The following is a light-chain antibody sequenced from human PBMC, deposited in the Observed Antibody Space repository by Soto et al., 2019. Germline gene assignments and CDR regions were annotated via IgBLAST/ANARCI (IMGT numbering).Light chain of an antibody. J-gene: IGLJ3*02. CDR3: AACDGSLNGVV. CDR2: SSN. V-gene: IGLV1-44*01. CDR1: NSNIGSNT. Sequence: QSVLTQPPSASGTPGQRVTISCSGSNSNIGSNTVNWYQQFPGAAPKLLVYSSNVRPSGVPDRFSGSKSGTSASLAISGLQSEDESDYYCAACDGSLNGVVFGGGTKVTVL.